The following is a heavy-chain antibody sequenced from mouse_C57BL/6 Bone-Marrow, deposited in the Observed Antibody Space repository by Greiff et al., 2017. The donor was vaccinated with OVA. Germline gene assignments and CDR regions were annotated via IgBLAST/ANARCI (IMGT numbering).Heavy chain of an antibody. CDR1: GFTFSDFY. Sequence: EVKVVESGGGLVQSGRSLRLSCATSGFTFSDFYMEWVRQAPGKGLEWIAASRNKANDYTTEYSASVKGRFIVSRDTSQSILYLQMNALRAEDTAIYYCARDAFADWGQGTLVTVSA. V-gene: IGHV7-1*01. CDR3: ARDAFAD. J-gene: IGHJ3*01. CDR2: SRNKANDYTT.